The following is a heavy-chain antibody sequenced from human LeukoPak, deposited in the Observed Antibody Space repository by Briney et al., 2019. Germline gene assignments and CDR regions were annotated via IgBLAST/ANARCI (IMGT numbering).Heavy chain of an antibody. Sequence: QPGGSLRLSCAASGFTFSSYAMSWVRQAPGKGLEWVSAISGSGGSTYYADSVKGRFTISRDNSKNTLYLQMNSLRAEDTAVYYCAKDSPQYYYDSSGFDYWGQGTLVTVSS. CDR1: GFTFSSYA. J-gene: IGHJ4*02. CDR3: AKDSPQYYYDSSGFDY. CDR2: ISGSGGST. V-gene: IGHV3-23*01. D-gene: IGHD3-22*01.